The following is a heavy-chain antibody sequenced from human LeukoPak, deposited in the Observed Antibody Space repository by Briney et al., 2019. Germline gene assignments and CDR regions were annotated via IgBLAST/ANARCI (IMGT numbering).Heavy chain of an antibody. Sequence: SSVKVSCKASGGTFSSYAISWVRQAPGQGLEWMGGIIPIFGTANYAQKFQGRVTITADESTSTAYMELSSLRSEDTAVYYCARPIHERSVLAAYYYMDVWGKGTTVTVSS. J-gene: IGHJ6*03. CDR2: IIPIFGTA. CDR3: ARPIHERSVLAAYYYMDV. CDR1: GGTFSSYA. D-gene: IGHD2-2*01. V-gene: IGHV1-69*01.